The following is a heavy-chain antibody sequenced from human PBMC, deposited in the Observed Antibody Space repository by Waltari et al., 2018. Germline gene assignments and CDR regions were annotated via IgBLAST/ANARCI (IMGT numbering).Heavy chain of an antibody. CDR2: IDPEDGET. CDR1: GYTFMDYF. Sequence: EVELVQSGAEVKKPGATVKISCKASGYTFMDYFMHWVQQAPGKGLEWMGRIDPEDGETVDSEKIQVRVTITADTSTDTAYMELSSLTSGDTAVYYCAPLPGGSGQTLDYWGQGTLVTVSS. D-gene: IGHD3-10*01. V-gene: IGHV1-69-2*01. J-gene: IGHJ4*02. CDR3: APLPGGSGQTLDY.